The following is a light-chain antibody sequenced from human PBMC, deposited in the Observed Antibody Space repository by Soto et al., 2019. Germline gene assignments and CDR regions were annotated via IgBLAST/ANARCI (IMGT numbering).Light chain of an antibody. V-gene: IGLV2-8*01. Sequence: QSALTQPRSVSGSPGQSVTISCTGSSSTVGGYKYVSWYQQHPGKAPKLMIYEVSKRPSGVPDRFSGSKSGNTASLTVSGLQAEDEADYYCSSYAGSNNYVVFGGGTKLTVL. CDR3: SSYAGSNNYVV. J-gene: IGLJ2*01. CDR1: SSTVGGYKY. CDR2: EVS.